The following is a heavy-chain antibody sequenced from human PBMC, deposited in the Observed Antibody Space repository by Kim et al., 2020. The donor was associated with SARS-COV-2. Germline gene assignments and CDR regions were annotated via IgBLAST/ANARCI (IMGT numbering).Heavy chain of an antibody. CDR1: GASISNNDC. Sequence: SETLSLTCAVSGASISNNDCWSWVRQAPGKGLEWIGEIYRTGTTNYSPSLRGRVTMSIDRSKHQFSVRLTSVTAADTAMYFCTIKADTTTWYEGGFNYWGQGTLVTVSS. CDR2: IYRTGTT. V-gene: IGHV4-4*02. D-gene: IGHD1-26*01. J-gene: IGHJ4*02. CDR3: TIKADTTTWYEGGFNY.